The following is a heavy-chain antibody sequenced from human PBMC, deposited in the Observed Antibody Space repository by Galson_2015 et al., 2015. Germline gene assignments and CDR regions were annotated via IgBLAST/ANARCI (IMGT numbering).Heavy chain of an antibody. Sequence: SLRLSCAASGFTFSSYAMSWVRQPPGKGLEWVSVIYGGGSTYYADSVKGRFTTSRDDSKNTLYLQMHSLRAEDTAVYYCARAYDSSAYSDWGQGALVTVSS. J-gene: IGHJ4*02. CDR2: IYGGGST. D-gene: IGHD3-22*01. CDR1: GFTFSSYA. V-gene: IGHV3-23*03. CDR3: ARAYDSSAYSD.